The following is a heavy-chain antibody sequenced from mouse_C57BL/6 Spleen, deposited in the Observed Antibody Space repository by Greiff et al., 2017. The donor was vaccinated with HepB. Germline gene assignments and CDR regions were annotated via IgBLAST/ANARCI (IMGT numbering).Heavy chain of an antibody. J-gene: IGHJ2*01. CDR1: GYTFTSYW. D-gene: IGHD2-1*01. V-gene: IGHV1-50*01. Sequence: VQLQQPGAELVKPGASVKLSCKASGYTFTSYWMQWVKQRPGQGLEWIGEIDPSDSYTNYNQKFKGKATLTVDTSSSTAYMQLSSLTSEDSAVYYCARWNYGNYIPFDYWGQGTTLTVSS. CDR3: ARWNYGNYIPFDY. CDR2: IDPSDSYT.